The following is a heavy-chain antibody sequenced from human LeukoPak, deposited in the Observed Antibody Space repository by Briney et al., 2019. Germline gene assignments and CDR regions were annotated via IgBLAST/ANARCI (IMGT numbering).Heavy chain of an antibody. CDR2: IYTSGST. CDR3: ARVGLDGDRPYYYYYYMDV. V-gene: IGHV4-4*07. D-gene: IGHD4-17*01. CDR1: GGSISNYY. Sequence: NPSETLSLTCSVSGGSISNYYWSWIRQPAGKGLEWIGRIYTSGSTNYNPSLKSRVTISVDTSKNQFSLKLSSVTAADTAVYYCARVGLDGDRPYYYYYYMDVWGKGTTVTISS. J-gene: IGHJ6*03.